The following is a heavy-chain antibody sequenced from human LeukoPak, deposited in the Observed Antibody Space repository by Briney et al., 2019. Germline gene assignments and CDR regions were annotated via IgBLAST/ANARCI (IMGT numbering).Heavy chain of an antibody. CDR2: INPNSGAT. J-gene: IGHJ6*02. D-gene: IGHD3-3*01. CDR3: ARGATVFGVVISYGMDV. CDR1: GYTFTGYS. V-gene: IGHV1-2*06. Sequence: ASVKVSCKASGYTFTGYSLHWVRQAPGQGLEWMGRINPNSGATNSAQKFQGRVTMTSVTSSSTAYMEVSRLRFDDTAVYYCARGATVFGVVISYGMDVWGQGITVTVSS.